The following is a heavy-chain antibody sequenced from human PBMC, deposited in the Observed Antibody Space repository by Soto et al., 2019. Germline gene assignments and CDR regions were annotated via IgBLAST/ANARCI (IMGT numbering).Heavy chain of an antibody. D-gene: IGHD3-22*01. CDR2: FDPEDGET. CDR1: GYTLTELS. CDR3: ATTGPRYYYDSSGRDAFDI. J-gene: IGHJ3*02. V-gene: IGHV1-24*01. Sequence: ASVKVSGKXSGYTLTELSMHWGRQAPGKGLEWMGGFDPEDGETIYAQKFQGRVTMTEDTSTDTAYMELSSLRSEDTAVYYCATTGPRYYYDSSGRDAFDIWGQGTMVTVSS.